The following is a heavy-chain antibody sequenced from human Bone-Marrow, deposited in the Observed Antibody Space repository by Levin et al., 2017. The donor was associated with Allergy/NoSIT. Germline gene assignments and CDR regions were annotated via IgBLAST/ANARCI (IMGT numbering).Heavy chain of an antibody. CDR2: VWDEGSAT. CDR1: GFTFRNYG. CDR3: ARLGHSSSAEIDL. Sequence: GESLKISCVASGFTFRNYGFHWVRQAPGKGLEWVGSVWDEGSATAYADSVKGRFTISRDNSKRALFLLMNSLKGDDTATYYCARLGHSSSAEIDLWGQGTMVVVSS. D-gene: IGHD6-13*01. J-gene: IGHJ5*02. V-gene: IGHV3-33*01.